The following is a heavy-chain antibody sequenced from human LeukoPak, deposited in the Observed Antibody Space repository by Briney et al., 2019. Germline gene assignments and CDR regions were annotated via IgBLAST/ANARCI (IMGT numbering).Heavy chain of an antibody. CDR1: GFTFSSYG. J-gene: IGHJ4*02. V-gene: IGHV3-30*02. CDR2: IRYDGSNK. Sequence: GGSLRLSCAASGFTFSSYGMHRVRQAPGKGLEWVAFIRYDGSNKYYADSVKGRFTISRDNSKNTLYLQMNSLRAEDTAVYYCALGIAAAGSRDYWGQGTLVTVSS. D-gene: IGHD6-13*01. CDR3: ALGIAAAGSRDY.